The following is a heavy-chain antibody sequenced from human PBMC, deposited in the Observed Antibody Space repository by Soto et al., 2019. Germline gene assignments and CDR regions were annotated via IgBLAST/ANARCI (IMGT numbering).Heavy chain of an antibody. CDR3: ARGPRRSRVRGVITYYYYMDV. CDR2: IYYSGST. J-gene: IGHJ6*03. V-gene: IGHV4-39*01. CDR1: GGSISSSSYY. Sequence: QLQLQESGPGLVKPSETLSLTCTVSGGSISSSSYYWGWIRQPPGKGLEWIGSIYYSGSTYYNPSLKSRVTISVDTSKNQFSLKLSSVTAADTAVYYCARGPRRSRVRGVITYYYYMDVWGKGTTVTVSS. D-gene: IGHD3-10*01.